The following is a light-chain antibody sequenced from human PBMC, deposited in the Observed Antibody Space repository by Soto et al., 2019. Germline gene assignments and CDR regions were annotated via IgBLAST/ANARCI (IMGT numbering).Light chain of an antibody. Sequence: DIQMTQSPSSLSASVGDRVTITCLASQSISTWLAWYQLKPGKAPKLLIYKASNLQSGVPSRFSGSGSGTEFTLTISSLQPDDFGTYYCQQYNVFSPYTFGQGTKLAI. CDR2: KAS. CDR1: QSISTW. V-gene: IGKV1-5*03. CDR3: QQYNVFSPYT. J-gene: IGKJ2*01.